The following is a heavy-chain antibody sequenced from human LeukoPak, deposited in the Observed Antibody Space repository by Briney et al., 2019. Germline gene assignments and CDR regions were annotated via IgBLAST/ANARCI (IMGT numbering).Heavy chain of an antibody. J-gene: IGHJ3*02. CDR1: GFTFSDYY. CDR3: ARDPRGYSGYDTSDDAFDI. V-gene: IGHV3-11*04. CDR2: ISSSGSTI. D-gene: IGHD5-12*01. Sequence: PGGSLRLSCAASGFTFSDYYMSWIRQAPGKGLEWVSYISSSGSTIYYADSVKGRFTISRDNAKNPLYLQMNSLRAEDTAVYYCARDPRGYSGYDTSDDAFDIWGQGTMVTVSS.